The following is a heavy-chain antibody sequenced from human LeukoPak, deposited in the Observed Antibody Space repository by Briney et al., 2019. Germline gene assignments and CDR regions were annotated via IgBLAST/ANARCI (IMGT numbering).Heavy chain of an antibody. Sequence: GGSLRLSCAASGFTFSSYNMNWVRQAPGKGLEWVSFISSGSRIIYYADSVKGRFTVSRDNAKNSLYLQMNSLRDEDTAVYYCARNPAGIGDYWGQGTLVTVSS. J-gene: IGHJ4*02. V-gene: IGHV3-48*02. D-gene: IGHD1-26*01. CDR3: ARNPAGIGDY. CDR1: GFTFSSYN. CDR2: ISSGSRII.